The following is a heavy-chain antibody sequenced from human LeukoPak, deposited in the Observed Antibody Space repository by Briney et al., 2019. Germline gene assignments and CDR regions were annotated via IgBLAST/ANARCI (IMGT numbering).Heavy chain of an antibody. Sequence: PSETLSLTCSVSGYSISSGYYWGWIRQPPGKGLEWIGSIYHSGSTYYNPSLKSRVSISVDTSKNHFSLKLNSVTAADTAVYYCARIYSSSWFLNWFDPWGQGTLVTVSS. CDR2: IYHSGST. J-gene: IGHJ5*02. CDR3: ARIYSSSWFLNWFDP. V-gene: IGHV4-38-2*01. D-gene: IGHD6-13*01. CDR1: GYSISSGYY.